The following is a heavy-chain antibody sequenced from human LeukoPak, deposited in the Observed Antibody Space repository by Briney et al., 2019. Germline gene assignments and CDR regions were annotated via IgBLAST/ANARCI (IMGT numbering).Heavy chain of an antibody. Sequence: SETLSLTCAVYGGSFSGYYWSWIRQPPGKGLEWIGEINHSGSTNYNPSLKSRVTISVDTPQNQLSLKLSSVTAADTAVYYCARGLRLRYFDWSLLRDWFDPWGQGTLVTVSS. CDR3: ARGLRLRYFDWSLLRDWFDP. J-gene: IGHJ5*02. CDR1: GGSFSGYY. D-gene: IGHD3-9*01. CDR2: INHSGST. V-gene: IGHV4-34*01.